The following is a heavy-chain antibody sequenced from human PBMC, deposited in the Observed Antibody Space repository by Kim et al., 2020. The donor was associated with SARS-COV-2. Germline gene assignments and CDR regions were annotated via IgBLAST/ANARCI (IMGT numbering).Heavy chain of an antibody. V-gene: IGHV1-24*01. CDR2: ET. Sequence: ETIYAQKFQGRVTMTEDTSTDTAYMELSSLRSEDTAVYYCATSLVNAFDIWGQGTMVTVSS. D-gene: IGHD2-21*01. CDR3: ATSLVNAFDI. J-gene: IGHJ3*02.